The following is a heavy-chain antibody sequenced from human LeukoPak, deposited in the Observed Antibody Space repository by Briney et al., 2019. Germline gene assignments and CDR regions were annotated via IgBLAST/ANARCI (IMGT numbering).Heavy chain of an antibody. Sequence: ASVKVSCKASGYTFTNYGITWLRQAPGQGLEWMGWVSPNSGHTNYTQKLQGRVTMTTDTSTNTAYMELRSLRSDDTAVYYCARAEGHNWNYDYWGQGTLVTVSS. CDR3: ARAEGHNWNYDY. CDR2: VSPNSGHT. V-gene: IGHV1-18*01. J-gene: IGHJ4*02. CDR1: GYTFTNYG. D-gene: IGHD1-7*01.